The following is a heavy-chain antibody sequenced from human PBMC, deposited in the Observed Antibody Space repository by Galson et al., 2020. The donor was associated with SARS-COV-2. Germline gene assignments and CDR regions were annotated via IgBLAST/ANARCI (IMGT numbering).Heavy chain of an antibody. J-gene: IGHJ4*02. Sequence: SETLSLTCTVSGGSISSGGYYWSWIRQHPGTGLEWIGYIYYSGSTYYNPSLKSRVTISVDTSKNQFSLKLSSVTAADTAVYYCARVPRITIFGVVTAFDYWGQGTLVTVSS. CDR2: IYYSGST. D-gene: IGHD3-3*01. CDR3: ARVPRITIFGVVTAFDY. CDR1: GGSISSGGYY. V-gene: IGHV4-31*03.